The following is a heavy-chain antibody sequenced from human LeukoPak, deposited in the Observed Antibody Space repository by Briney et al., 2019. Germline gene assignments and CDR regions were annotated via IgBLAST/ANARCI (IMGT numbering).Heavy chain of an antibody. CDR2: INSNGSST. CDR3: ARDGYCSGGSCRYYYGMDV. D-gene: IGHD2-15*01. Sequence: PGGSLRLSCAASGFTFSNAWMSWVRQAPGKGLVWVSRINSNGSSTSYADSVKGRFTISRDNAKNTLYLQMNSLRAEDTAVYYCARDGYCSGGSCRYYYGMDVWGQGTTVTVSS. J-gene: IGHJ6*02. CDR1: GFTFSNAW. V-gene: IGHV3-74*01.